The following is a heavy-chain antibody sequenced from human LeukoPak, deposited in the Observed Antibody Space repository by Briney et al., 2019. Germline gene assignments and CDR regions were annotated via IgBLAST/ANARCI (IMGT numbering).Heavy chain of an antibody. CDR3: GRGSGSYSDYFDY. D-gene: IGHD1-26*01. Sequence: SETLSLTCTVSGGSISSYYWSWIRQPPGKGLEWIGYIYYSGSTNYNPSLKSRVTISVDTSKNQFSLKLSSVTAADTAVYYCGRGSGSYSDYFDYWGQGTLVTVSS. V-gene: IGHV4-59*01. CDR2: IYYSGST. J-gene: IGHJ4*02. CDR1: GGSISSYY.